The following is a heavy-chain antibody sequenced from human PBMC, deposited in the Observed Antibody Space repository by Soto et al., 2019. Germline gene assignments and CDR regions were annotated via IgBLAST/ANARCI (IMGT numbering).Heavy chain of an antibody. Sequence: ASVKVSCKASGYTFTRYYMHWVRQAPGQGLKWMGIISPSGGSTTYAQKFQGRLTMTRDTSTSTLYMELRSLRSDDTAVYYCARGELRYFDWLPYYYYGMDVWGQGTTVTVSS. CDR1: GYTFTRYY. CDR3: ARGELRYFDWLPYYYYGMDV. J-gene: IGHJ6*02. CDR2: ISPSGGST. V-gene: IGHV1-46*01. D-gene: IGHD3-9*01.